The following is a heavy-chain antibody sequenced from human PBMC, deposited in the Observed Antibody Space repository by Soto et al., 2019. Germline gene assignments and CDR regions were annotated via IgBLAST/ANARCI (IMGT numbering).Heavy chain of an antibody. CDR2: IYYSGST. J-gene: IGHJ4*02. Sequence: SETLSLTCTVSGGSISSYYWSWIRQPPGKGLEWIGYIYYSGSTNYNPSLKSRVTISVDTSKNQFSLKLSSVTAADTAVYYCARGYWSGGSCYRPGFDYWGQGTLVTVSS. CDR1: GGSISSYY. V-gene: IGHV4-59*01. D-gene: IGHD2-15*01. CDR3: ARGYWSGGSCYRPGFDY.